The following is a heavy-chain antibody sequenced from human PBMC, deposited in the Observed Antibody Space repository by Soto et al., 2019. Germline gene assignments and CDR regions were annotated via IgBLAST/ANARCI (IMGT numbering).Heavy chain of an antibody. J-gene: IGHJ3*02. CDR1: GGSISSYY. CDR2: IYYSGST. Sequence: SETLSLTCTVSGGSISSYYWSWIRQPPGKGLEWIGYIYYSGSTNYNPSLKSRVTISVDTSKNQFSLKLSSVTAADTAVYYCARLPWGDAFDIWGQGTMVTVSS. D-gene: IGHD3-16*01. CDR3: ARLPWGDAFDI. V-gene: IGHV4-59*08.